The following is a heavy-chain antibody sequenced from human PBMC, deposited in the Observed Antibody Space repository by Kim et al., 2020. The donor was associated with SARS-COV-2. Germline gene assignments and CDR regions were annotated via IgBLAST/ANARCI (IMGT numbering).Heavy chain of an antibody. J-gene: IGHJ3*02. Sequence: SLKSRVTISVDPSKNQFSLKLSSVAAADTAVYYCARESDSSGYSGDAFDIWGQGTMVTVSS. CDR3: ARESDSSGYSGDAFDI. V-gene: IGHV4-31*02. D-gene: IGHD3-22*01.